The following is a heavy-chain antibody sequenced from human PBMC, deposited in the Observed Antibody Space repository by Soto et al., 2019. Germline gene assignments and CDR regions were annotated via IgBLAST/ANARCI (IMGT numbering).Heavy chain of an antibody. Sequence: PGGSLRLSCTASGFTFNTHWMHWVRQAPGKGLVWVSRIYFDGITTNYAGSVKGRLTVSRDNAKNTVYLHVNTLRDEDTAVHYCARGGAMGVDYWGQGTLVTVSS. D-gene: IGHD1-26*01. V-gene: IGHV3-74*01. CDR2: IYFDGITT. CDR1: GFTFNTHW. J-gene: IGHJ4*02. CDR3: ARGGAMGVDY.